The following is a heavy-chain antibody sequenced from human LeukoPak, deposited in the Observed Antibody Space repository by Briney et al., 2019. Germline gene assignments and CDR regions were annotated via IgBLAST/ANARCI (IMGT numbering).Heavy chain of an antibody. V-gene: IGHV4-59*08. CDR2: IYYSGST. Sequence: PSETLSLTCTVSGGSISSYYWSWIRQPPGKGLEWIGYIYYSGSTNYNPSLKSRVTISVDTSKNQFSLKLSSVIAADTAVYYCARQGMVRTDAFDIWGQGTMVTVSS. CDR3: ARQGMVRTDAFDI. J-gene: IGHJ3*02. D-gene: IGHD3-10*01. CDR1: GGSISSYY.